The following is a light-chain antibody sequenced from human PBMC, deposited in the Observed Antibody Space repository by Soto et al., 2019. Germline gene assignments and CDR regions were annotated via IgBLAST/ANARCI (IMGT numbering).Light chain of an antibody. V-gene: IGKV3-20*01. Sequence: EIVLTQSPGTLSLSPGERATLSCRASQSVSGNYLHWYQQKPGQAPRLLIFGASNRATGIPDRFSGSGSGTDFTLTISRLEPEDFAVYYCQQYGSSGTFGQGTKVDIK. J-gene: IGKJ1*01. CDR2: GAS. CDR1: QSVSGNY. CDR3: QQYGSSGT.